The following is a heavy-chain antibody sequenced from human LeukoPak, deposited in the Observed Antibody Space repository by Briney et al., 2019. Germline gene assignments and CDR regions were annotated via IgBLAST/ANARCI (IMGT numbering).Heavy chain of an antibody. CDR3: ARDRVAFLEWLLSY. V-gene: IGHV3-30-3*01. D-gene: IGHD3-3*02. CDR1: GFTFSSYA. CDR2: ISYDGSNK. J-gene: IGHJ4*02. Sequence: GRSLRLSCAVSGFTFSSYAMHWVRQAPGKGLEWVAVISYDGSNKYYADSVKGRFTISRDNSKNTLYLQMNSLRAEDTAVYYCARDRVAFLEWLLSYWGQGTLVTVSS.